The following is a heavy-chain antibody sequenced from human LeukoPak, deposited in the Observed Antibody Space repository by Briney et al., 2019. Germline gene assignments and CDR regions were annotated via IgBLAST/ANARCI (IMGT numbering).Heavy chain of an antibody. CDR2: SGST. Sequence: SETLSLTCTVSGYSISSGYYWDWIRQPPGKGLEWIGSGSTYYNPSLKSRVTISVDTSKNQFSLKLSSVTAADTAVYYCASIGSSGYRAGYWGQGTLITVSS. CDR1: GYSISSGYY. V-gene: IGHV4-38-2*02. J-gene: IGHJ4*02. D-gene: IGHD3-22*01. CDR3: ASIGSSGYRAGY.